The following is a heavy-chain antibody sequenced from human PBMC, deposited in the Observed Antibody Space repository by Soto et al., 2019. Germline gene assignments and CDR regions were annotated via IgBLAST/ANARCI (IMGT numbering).Heavy chain of an antibody. V-gene: IGHV3-30*03. CDR1: GFTFSTYG. Sequence: PGGSLRLSCAASGFTFSTYGMHWVRQAPGKGLEWVAVISYDGSNKYYADSVKGRFTISRDNSKNTLYLQMNSLRAEDTAVYYCAREGQYYYGPAGHFDYWGQGTRVTVSS. D-gene: IGHD3-10*01. CDR3: AREGQYYYGPAGHFDY. J-gene: IGHJ4*02. CDR2: ISYDGSNK.